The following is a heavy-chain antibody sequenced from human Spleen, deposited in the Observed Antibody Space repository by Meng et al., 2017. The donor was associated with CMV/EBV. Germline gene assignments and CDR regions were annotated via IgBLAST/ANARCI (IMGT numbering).Heavy chain of an antibody. CDR2: ISYDGNNK. CDR1: GFTFSGYA. J-gene: IGHJ3*02. CDR3: ARDQVHWGSGSLSAFDI. D-gene: IGHD1-26*01. V-gene: IGHV3-30-3*01. Sequence: GGSLRLSCAASGFTFSGYAMHWVRQAPGKGLEWVAIISYDGNNKYYGDSVKGRFTISRDSSKTTVYLQMNSLRPEDTAIYYCARDQVHWGSGSLSAFDIWGQGTLVTVSS.